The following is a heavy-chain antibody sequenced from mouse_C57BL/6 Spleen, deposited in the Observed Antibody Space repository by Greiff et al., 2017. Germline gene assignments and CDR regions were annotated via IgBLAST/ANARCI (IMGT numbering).Heavy chain of an antibody. Sequence: EVQLQQSGPELVKPGASVKISCKASGYSFTGYYMNWVKQSPEKSLEWIGEINPSTGGTTYNQKFKAKATLTVDKSSSTAYMQLKSLTSEDSAVYYCNYDYDGGGYFDYWGQGTTLTVSS. D-gene: IGHD2-4*01. J-gene: IGHJ2*01. CDR3: NYDYDGGGYFDY. CDR1: GYSFTGYY. V-gene: IGHV1-42*01. CDR2: INPSTGGT.